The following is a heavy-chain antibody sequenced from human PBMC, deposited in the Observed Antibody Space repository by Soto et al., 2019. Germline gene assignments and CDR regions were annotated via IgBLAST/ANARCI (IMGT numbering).Heavy chain of an antibody. CDR1: GGSISSYY. D-gene: IGHD1-20*01. CDR3: ASKSITGTRTFDY. CDR2: IYYSGST. V-gene: IGHV4-59*01. J-gene: IGHJ4*02. Sequence: SETLSLTCTVSGGSISSYYWSWIRQPPGKGLEWIGYIYYSGSTNYNPSLKSRVTISVDTSKNQFSLKLSSVTAADTAVYYCASKSITGTRTFDYWGQGTLVTVSS.